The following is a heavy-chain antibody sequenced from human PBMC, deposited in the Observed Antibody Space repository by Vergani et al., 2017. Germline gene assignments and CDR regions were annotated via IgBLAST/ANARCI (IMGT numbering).Heavy chain of an antibody. CDR2: MNPNSGNT. J-gene: IGHJ5*02. CDR1: GYTITSYD. CDR3: ARDQPPDNWNYAGWFDP. V-gene: IGHV1-8*01. D-gene: IGHD1-7*01. Sequence: QVQLVQSGAEVKKPGASVKVSCKASGYTITSYDINWVRQATGQGLEWMGWMNPNSGNTGYAQKFQGRVTMTRNTSISTAYMELSSLRSEDTAVYYCARDQPPDNWNYAGWFDPWGQGTLVTVSS.